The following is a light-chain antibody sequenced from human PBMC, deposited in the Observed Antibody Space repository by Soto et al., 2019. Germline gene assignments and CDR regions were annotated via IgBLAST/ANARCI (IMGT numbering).Light chain of an antibody. J-gene: IGLJ2*01. V-gene: IGLV1-44*01. CDR3: AAWDDSLNEVV. Sequence: QSVLTQPPSASGTPGQRVTISCSGSSSNIGGNTVNWYQQLPGTAPKLLIYSNNQRPSGVPDRFSGSKSGTSASLAISGLQSEDEADYYCAAWDDSLNEVVFGGGTKVTVL. CDR2: SNN. CDR1: SSNIGGNT.